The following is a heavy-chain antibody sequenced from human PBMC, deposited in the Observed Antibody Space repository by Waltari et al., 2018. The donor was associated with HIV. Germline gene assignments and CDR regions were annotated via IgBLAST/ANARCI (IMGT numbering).Heavy chain of an antibody. CDR3: ARQGNTGTYFGGHR. D-gene: IGHD3-10*01. Sequence: QVHLVESGGTVVQPGKSLRLSCVTDGFTLTAYAMSWFRQTPGAGRQWVAILWPDGNTRFYAPFVRGRFSISRDNTKKTVFLQMRALRADDTGVYFCARQGNTGTYFGGHRWGRGT. V-gene: IGHV3-33*01. CDR1: GFTLTAYA. CDR2: LWPDGNTR. J-gene: IGHJ4*02.